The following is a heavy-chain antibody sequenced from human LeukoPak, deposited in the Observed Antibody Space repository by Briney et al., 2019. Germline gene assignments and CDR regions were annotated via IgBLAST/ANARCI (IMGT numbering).Heavy chain of an antibody. CDR1: GYTFASYG. J-gene: IGHJ5*02. Sequence: ASVKVSCKASGYTFASYGITWVRQAPGQGLEWMGWICAYNGVTNYAQELQGRVTMTTDTSTSTAYMELRSLRSDDTAVYYCAREANSCTGISCYDGWFDPWGQGTLVTVSS. CDR3: AREANSCTGISCYDGWFDP. D-gene: IGHD2-2*01. V-gene: IGHV1-18*01. CDR2: ICAYNGVT.